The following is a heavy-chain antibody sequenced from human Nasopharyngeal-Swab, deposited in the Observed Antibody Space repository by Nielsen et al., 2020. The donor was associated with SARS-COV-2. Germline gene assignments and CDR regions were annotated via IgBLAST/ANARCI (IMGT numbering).Heavy chain of an antibody. Sequence: SETLSLTRTVSGGSISSYYWGWIRQPPGKGLEWIGSIYYSGSTYYDPSLKSRVTISVDTSKNQFSLKLSSVTAADTAVYYCARHGGWFGELADYYYGMDVWGQGTTVTVSS. V-gene: IGHV4-39*01. J-gene: IGHJ6*02. CDR1: GGSISSYY. CDR3: ARHGGWFGELADYYYGMDV. D-gene: IGHD3-10*01. CDR2: IYYSGST.